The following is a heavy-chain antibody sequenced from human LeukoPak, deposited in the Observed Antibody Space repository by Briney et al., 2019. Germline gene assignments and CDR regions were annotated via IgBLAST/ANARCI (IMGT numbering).Heavy chain of an antibody. V-gene: IGHV3-33*06. J-gene: IGHJ4*02. Sequence: GGSLRLSCAASGLSFRSYGMHWVRQAPGKGLEWVAIIYYDGSNKYYTDSVKGRFTISRDNSENTLYLQLNSLRAEDTALNYCAKGYSSAWYYFDCWGQGTLVTVSS. CDR1: GLSFRSYG. D-gene: IGHD6-19*01. CDR2: IYYDGSNK. CDR3: AKGYSSAWYYFDC.